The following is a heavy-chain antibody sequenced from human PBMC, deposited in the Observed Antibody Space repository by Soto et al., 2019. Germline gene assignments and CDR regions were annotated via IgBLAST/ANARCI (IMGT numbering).Heavy chain of an antibody. D-gene: IGHD4-17*01. V-gene: IGHV4-31*11. CDR3: ARNYGDYSWVFDY. CDR1: GGSFSGYY. J-gene: IGHJ4*02. CDR2: IYYSGST. Sequence: PSETLSLTCAVYGGSFSGYYWSWIRQHPGKGLEWIGYIYYSGSTYYNPSLKSRVTISVDTSKNQFSLKLSSVTAADTAVYYCARNYGDYSWVFDYWGQGTLVTVSS.